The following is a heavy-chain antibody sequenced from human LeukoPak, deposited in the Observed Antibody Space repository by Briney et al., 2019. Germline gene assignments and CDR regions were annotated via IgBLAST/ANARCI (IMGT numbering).Heavy chain of an antibody. J-gene: IGHJ4*02. CDR1: GGSFSGYY. CDR3: ARGVLYSNYDY. D-gene: IGHD4-11*01. V-gene: IGHV4-34*01. CDR2: INHSGST. Sequence: SETLSLTCAVYGGSFSGYYWSWIRQPPGKGLEWIGEINHSGSTNYNPSLKSRVTISVDTSKNQFPLKLSSVTAADTAVYYCARGVLYSNYDYWGQGTLVTVSS.